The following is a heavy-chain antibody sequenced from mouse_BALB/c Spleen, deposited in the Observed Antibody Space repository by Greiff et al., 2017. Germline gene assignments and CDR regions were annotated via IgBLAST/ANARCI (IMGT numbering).Heavy chain of an antibody. CDR1: GYAFTNYL. J-gene: IGHJ2*01. Sequence: QVQLKESGAELVRPGTSVKVSCKASGYAFTNYLIEWVKQRPGQGLEWIGVINPGSGGTNYNEKFKGKATLTADKSSSTAYMQLSSLTSDDSAVYFCARFSLDHDYWGQGTTLTVSS. V-gene: IGHV1-54*01. CDR3: ARFSLDHDY. CDR2: INPGSGGT. D-gene: IGHD2-10*02.